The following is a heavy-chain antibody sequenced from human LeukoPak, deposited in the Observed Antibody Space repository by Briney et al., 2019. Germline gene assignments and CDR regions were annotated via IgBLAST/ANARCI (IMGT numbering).Heavy chain of an antibody. Sequence: GESLKISCKGPGYTFANYWIGWVRQMPGKGPEWMGIIYPGDSDTRYSPSFQGQVTISADKSISTAYLQWSSLKASDTAMYYCTRGIAEAAVTKFDYWGQGTLVTVSS. CDR3: TRGIAEAAVTKFDY. V-gene: IGHV5-51*01. J-gene: IGHJ4*02. CDR2: IYPGDSDT. CDR1: GYTFANYW. D-gene: IGHD6-13*01.